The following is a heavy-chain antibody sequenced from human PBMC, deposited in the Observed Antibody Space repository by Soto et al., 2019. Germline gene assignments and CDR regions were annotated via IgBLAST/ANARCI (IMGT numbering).Heavy chain of an antibody. CDR3: ARGGSWYEH. CDR2: INPTNGGT. V-gene: IGHV1-2*02. J-gene: IGHJ1*01. D-gene: IGHD6-13*01. CDR1: GYTFIYY. Sequence: QVQLVQSGAEVKKPGASVKVSCKASGYTFIYYMHWVRQAPGQGLEWLGWINPTNGGTNYAPKFQGRVTMTRDTSITTVYLELSSLRSDDTAVYYCARGGSWYEHWGQGTLVTVSS.